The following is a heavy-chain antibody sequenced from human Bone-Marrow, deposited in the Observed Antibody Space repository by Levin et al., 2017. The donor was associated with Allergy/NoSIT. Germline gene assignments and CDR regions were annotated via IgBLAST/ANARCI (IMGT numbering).Heavy chain of an antibody. CDR2: IYYHEYT. Sequence: SQTLSLPCNVSGGSVRSGNYFWTWIRQSPGKGLEWIGYIYYHEYTYSNPSLKSRLTISEDTSKNQFSLKLASVTAADTAVYYCARGYGAGSYYYYGLDVWGQGTTVTVSS. J-gene: IGHJ6*02. D-gene: IGHD3-10*01. CDR3: ARGYGAGSYYYYGLDV. V-gene: IGHV4-30-4*01. CDR1: GGSVRSGNYF.